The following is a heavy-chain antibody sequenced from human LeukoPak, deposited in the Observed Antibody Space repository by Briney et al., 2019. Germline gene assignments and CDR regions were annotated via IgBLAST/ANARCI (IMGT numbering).Heavy chain of an antibody. J-gene: IGHJ5*02. V-gene: IGHV3-23*01. CDR3: ASYGASRKFDP. CDR1: GFTFSSYA. CDR2: IGGSGDRT. D-gene: IGHD4/OR15-4a*01. Sequence: GGSLRLSCAASGFTFSSYAMNWVRQAPGKGLEWVSAIGGSGDRTYYADSVKGRFTISRDNSKNTLYLQMNSLRAEDTAVYYCASYGASRKFDPWGQGTLVTVSS.